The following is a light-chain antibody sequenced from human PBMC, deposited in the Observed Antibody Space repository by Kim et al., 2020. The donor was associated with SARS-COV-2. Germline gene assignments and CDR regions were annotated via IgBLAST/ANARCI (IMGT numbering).Light chain of an antibody. CDR2: STT. J-gene: IGLJ3*02. CDR1: TGAVTSAYY. CDR3: LLHYGGVQV. Sequence: QAVVTQEPSLTVSPGGTVTLTCASSTGAVTSAYYPNWFQQKPGQTPRPLIYSTTNRHSWTPARFSAYLLGGRAALTLAAVQPEDEAGYYCLLHYGGVQVFGARTNVTVL. V-gene: IGLV7-43*01.